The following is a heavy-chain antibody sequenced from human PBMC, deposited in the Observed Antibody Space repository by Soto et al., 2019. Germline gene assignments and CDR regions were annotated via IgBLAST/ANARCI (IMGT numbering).Heavy chain of an antibody. V-gene: IGHV3-33*01. CDR3: ARVPAANSNYYYYGMDV. CDR1: EFTFSSYG. J-gene: IGHJ6*02. Sequence: GGSLRLSCAVSEFTFSSYGMHWVRQAPGKGLKWVAIIWYDGSNKYYADSVKGRFSISRDNSKNTLYLQMNSLRAEDTAVYYCARVPAANSNYYYYGMDVWGQGTTVTVSS. D-gene: IGHD2-2*01. CDR2: IWYDGSNK.